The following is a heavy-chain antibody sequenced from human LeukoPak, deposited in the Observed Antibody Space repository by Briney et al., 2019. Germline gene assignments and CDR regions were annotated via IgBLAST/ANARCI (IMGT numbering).Heavy chain of an antibody. J-gene: IGHJ4*02. Sequence: SETLSLTCTVSGGSISSYYWSWIRQPPGKGLEWIGYIYYSGSTNYNPSLKSRVTISVDTSKNQFSLELSSVTAADTAVYYCARRGIAAHFDYWGQGTLVTVSS. CDR2: IYYSGST. V-gene: IGHV4-59*01. CDR1: GGSISSYY. D-gene: IGHD6-6*01. CDR3: ARRGIAAHFDY.